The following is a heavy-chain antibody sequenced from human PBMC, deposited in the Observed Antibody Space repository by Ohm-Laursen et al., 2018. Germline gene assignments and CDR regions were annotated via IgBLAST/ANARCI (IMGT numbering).Heavy chain of an antibody. D-gene: IGHD3/OR15-3a*01. CDR2: ISSSGSTI. Sequence: SLRLSCAASGFTFTNYAMSWVRQAPGKGLEWVSYISSSGSTIYYADSVKGRFTISRDNAKNSLYLQMSSLRAEDTAVYYCARVRTGKLDYWGQGTLVTVSS. CDR3: ARVRTGKLDY. J-gene: IGHJ4*02. V-gene: IGHV3-11*01. CDR1: GFTFTNYA.